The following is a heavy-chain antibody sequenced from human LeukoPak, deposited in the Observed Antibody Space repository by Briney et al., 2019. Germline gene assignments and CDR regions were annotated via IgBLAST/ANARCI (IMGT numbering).Heavy chain of an antibody. J-gene: IGHJ4*02. CDR2: ISGSGGST. V-gene: IGHV3-23*01. Sequence: GGSLRLSCVASGFTFSDYYINWIRQAPGKGLEWVSAISGSGGSTYYADSVKGRFTISRDNSKNTLYLQMNSLRAEDTAVYYCANRISELLAGTDYWGQGTLVTVSS. D-gene: IGHD6-19*01. CDR1: GFTFSDYY. CDR3: ANRISELLAGTDY.